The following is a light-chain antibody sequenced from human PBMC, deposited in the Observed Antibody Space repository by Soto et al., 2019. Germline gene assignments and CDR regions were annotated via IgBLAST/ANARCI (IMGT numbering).Light chain of an antibody. V-gene: IGKV1-5*03. CDR3: QQYNSYSRT. CDR1: QSISSW. CDR2: KAS. Sequence: DIQMTQNPSTQPAAGGDRVTITCRASQSISSWLAWYQQKPGKAPKLLIYKASSLESGVPSRFSGSGSGTEFTLTISSLQPDDFATYYCQQYNSYSRTFGQGTKVDI. J-gene: IGKJ1*01.